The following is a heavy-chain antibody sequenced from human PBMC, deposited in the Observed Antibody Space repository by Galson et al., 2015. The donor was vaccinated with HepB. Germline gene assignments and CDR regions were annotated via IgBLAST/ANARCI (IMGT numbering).Heavy chain of an antibody. J-gene: IGHJ6*02. V-gene: IGHV1-69*13. Sequence: SVKVSCKASGGTFSSYAISWVRQAPGQGLEWMGGIIPIFGTANYAQKFQGRVTITADESTSTAYMELSSLRSEDTAVYYCARGPYGSGSYYYYYYGMDVWGQGTTVTVSS. CDR3: ARGPYGSGSYYYYYYGMDV. CDR2: IIPIFGTA. CDR1: GGTFSSYA. D-gene: IGHD3-10*01.